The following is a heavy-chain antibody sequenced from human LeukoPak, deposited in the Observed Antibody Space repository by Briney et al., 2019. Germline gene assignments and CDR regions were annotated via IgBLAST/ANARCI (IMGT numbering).Heavy chain of an antibody. V-gene: IGHV3-33*01. D-gene: IGHD6-6*01. CDR2: IWYDGSNK. CDR3: AREEDRSSSSGLVFDY. CDR1: GFTFSSYG. J-gene: IGHJ4*02. Sequence: PGRSPRLSCAASGFTFSSYGMHWVRQAPGKGLEWVAVIWYDGSNKYYADSVKGRFTISRDNSKNTLYLQMNSLRAEDTAVYYCAREEDRSSSSGLVFDYWGPGTLVTVSS.